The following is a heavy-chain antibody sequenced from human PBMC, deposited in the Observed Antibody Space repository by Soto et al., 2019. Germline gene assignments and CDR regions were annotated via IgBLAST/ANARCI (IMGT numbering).Heavy chain of an antibody. D-gene: IGHD1-1*01. CDR3: ARNPGQTQWNHEPYSYYSGMDV. CDR1: GGSISSDY. Sequence: SETLSLTCTVSGGSISSDYWSWIRQPPGKGLEWIGYIYYSGSTNYNPSLKSRVTISVDTSKNQFSLKLSSVTAADTAVYYCARNPGQTQWNHEPYSYYSGMDVWGQGTTVTVSS. CDR2: IYYSGST. V-gene: IGHV4-59*08. J-gene: IGHJ6*02.